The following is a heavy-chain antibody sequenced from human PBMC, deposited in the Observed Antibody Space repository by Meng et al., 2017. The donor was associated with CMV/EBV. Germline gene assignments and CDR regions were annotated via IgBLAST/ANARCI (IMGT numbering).Heavy chain of an antibody. J-gene: IGHJ6*02. D-gene: IGHD6-13*01. CDR2: MNPNSGNT. V-gene: IGHV1-8*03. CDR1: GHTFTSYD. Sequence: ASVKVSCKASGHTFTSYDINWVRQATGQGLEWMGWMNPNSGNTGYAQKFQGRVTITRNTSISTAYMELSSLRSEDTAVYYCARRPSYSSPNYYYYGMDVWGQGTTVTVSS. CDR3: ARRPSYSSPNYYYYGMDV.